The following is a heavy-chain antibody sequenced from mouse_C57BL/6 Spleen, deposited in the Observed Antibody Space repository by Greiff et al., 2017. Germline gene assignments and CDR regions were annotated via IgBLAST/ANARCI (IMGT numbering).Heavy chain of an antibody. Sequence: QVQLQQPGAELVKPGASVKMSCKASGYTFTSYWITWVKQRPGQGLEWIGDIYPGSGSTNYNEKFKSKATLTVDTSSSTAYMQLSSLISEDSAVYYCARWNYGSSHLFAYWGQGTLVTVSA. CDR3: ARWNYGSSHLFAY. V-gene: IGHV1-55*01. CDR1: GYTFTSYW. D-gene: IGHD1-1*01. CDR2: IYPGSGST. J-gene: IGHJ3*01.